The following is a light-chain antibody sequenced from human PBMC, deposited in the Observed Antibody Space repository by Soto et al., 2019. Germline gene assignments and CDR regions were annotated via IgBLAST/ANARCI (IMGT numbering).Light chain of an antibody. Sequence: QSVLTQPASVSGSPGQSITFSCTGTSSDIGVYNYVSWYQQHPGKAPKLMIYEVSNRPSGVSNRFSGSKSGNTASLTISGLQAEDEADYYCSSYTSSSISYVFGTGTKVTVL. CDR2: EVS. V-gene: IGLV2-14*01. CDR3: SSYTSSSISYV. CDR1: SSDIGVYNY. J-gene: IGLJ1*01.